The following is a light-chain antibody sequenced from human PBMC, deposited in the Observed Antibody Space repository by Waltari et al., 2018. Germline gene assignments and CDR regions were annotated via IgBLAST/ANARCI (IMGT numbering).Light chain of an antibody. CDR2: GAS. V-gene: IGKV3-20*01. CDR1: QSVSSSY. CDR3: QQYGSSPMYS. Sequence: EIVLTQSPGTLSLSPGERATLSCRASQSVSSSYLAWYQQQPGQAPRLLSYGASSRATGIPDRFSGSGSVTDFTLTISRLEPEDFAVYYCQQYGSSPMYSFGQGTKLEIK. J-gene: IGKJ2*03.